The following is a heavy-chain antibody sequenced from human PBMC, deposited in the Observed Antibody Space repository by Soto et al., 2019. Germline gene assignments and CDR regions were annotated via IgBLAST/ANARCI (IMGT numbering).Heavy chain of an antibody. Sequence: ASVKVSCKASGGTFTNYAFSWVRQAPGQGLEWMGGIIPVFGTPDYAQKFQGRVTITADESTRTASMELSSLRSEDTAVYYCARSTVAGTPRKNYYYYGMDVWGQGTTVTVSS. CDR3: ARSTVAGTPRKNYYYYGMDV. CDR1: GGTFTNYA. V-gene: IGHV1-69*13. D-gene: IGHD6-19*01. CDR2: IIPVFGTP. J-gene: IGHJ6*02.